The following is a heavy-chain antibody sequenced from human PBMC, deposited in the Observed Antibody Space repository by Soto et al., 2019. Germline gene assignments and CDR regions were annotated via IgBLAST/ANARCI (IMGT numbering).Heavy chain of an antibody. Sequence: ASVKVSCKASGYTFTSYAMHWVRQAPGQRLEWMGWINAGNGNTKYSQKFQGRVTITRDTSASTAYMELSSLRSEDTAVYYCARGLRSGYPNYYYYYMDVWGKGTTVTVSS. V-gene: IGHV1-3*01. CDR2: INAGNGNT. D-gene: IGHD3-3*01. CDR3: ARGLRSGYPNYYYYYMDV. CDR1: GYTFTSYA. J-gene: IGHJ6*03.